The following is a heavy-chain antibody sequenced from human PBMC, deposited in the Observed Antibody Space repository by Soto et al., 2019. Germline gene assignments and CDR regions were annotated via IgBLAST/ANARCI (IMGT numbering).Heavy chain of an antibody. V-gene: IGHV4-31*03. Sequence: QVQLQESGPGLVKPSQTLSLTCTVSGGSISSGGYYWSWIRQHPGKGLEWIGYIYYSGSTYYNPSLKSRVTISVDTSKNQFSLKLSSVTAADTAVYYCARDYGSGSYSYYYYGMDVWGQGTTVTVSS. J-gene: IGHJ6*02. CDR2: IYYSGST. D-gene: IGHD3-10*01. CDR3: ARDYGSGSYSYYYYGMDV. CDR1: GGSISSGGYY.